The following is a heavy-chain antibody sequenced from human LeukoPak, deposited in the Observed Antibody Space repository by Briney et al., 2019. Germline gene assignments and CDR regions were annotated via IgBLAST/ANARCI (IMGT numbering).Heavy chain of an antibody. Sequence: SETLSPTCAVYGESFSGYYWSWIRQPPGKGLEWIGEINHSGSTNYNPSLKSRVTISVDTSKNQFSLKLSSVTAADTAVYYCANYYDSSGHFDYWGQGTLVTVSS. V-gene: IGHV4-34*01. CDR2: INHSGST. CDR1: GESFSGYY. CDR3: ANYYDSSGHFDY. J-gene: IGHJ4*02. D-gene: IGHD3-22*01.